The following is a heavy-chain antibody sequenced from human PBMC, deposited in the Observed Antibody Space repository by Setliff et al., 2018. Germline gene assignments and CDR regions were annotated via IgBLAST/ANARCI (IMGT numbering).Heavy chain of an antibody. CDR2: VNPGGGSS. Sequence: ASVKVSCKASGYTFTSYYMHWVRQAPGQGLEWMGMVNPGGGSSTSTQRFQGRVTMTRDTSTNTAYMELSSLRSEDTADYYCVRVTSGRLDFDYWGQGTPVTVSS. CDR3: VRVTSGRLDFDY. V-gene: IGHV1-46*01. D-gene: IGHD6-19*01. J-gene: IGHJ4*02. CDR1: GYTFTSYY.